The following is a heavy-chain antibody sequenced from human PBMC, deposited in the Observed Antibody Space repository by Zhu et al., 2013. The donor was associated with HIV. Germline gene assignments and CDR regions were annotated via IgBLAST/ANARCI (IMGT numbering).Heavy chain of an antibody. D-gene: IGHD3-22*01. J-gene: IGHJ4*02. CDR3: ARVRDRNGYYFDY. Sequence: QVQLVQSGADVKKPGASVKVSCKSSGYIFTSYGLSWVRQAPGHGLEWMGWISTYNGNTNHAQNFQGRVTMTTDTSTSTAYMELRSLRSDDTAIYYCARVRDRNGYYFDYWGQGTLVTVSS. CDR2: ISTYNGNT. CDR1: GYIFTSYG. V-gene: IGHV1-18*01.